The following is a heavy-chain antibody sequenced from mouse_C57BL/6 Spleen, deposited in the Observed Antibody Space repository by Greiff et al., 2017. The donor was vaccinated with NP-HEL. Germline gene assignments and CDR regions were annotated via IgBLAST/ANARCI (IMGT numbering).Heavy chain of an antibody. V-gene: IGHV1-80*01. D-gene: IGHD1-1*01. Sequence: VQLQQSGAELVKPGASVKISCKASGYAFSSYWMNWVKQRPGKGLEWIGQIYPGDGDTNYNGKFKGKATLTADTSSSTAYMQLSSLTSEDSAVYFGARWGVVATHWYFDVWGTGTTVTVSS. CDR3: ARWGVVATHWYFDV. J-gene: IGHJ1*03. CDR1: GYAFSSYW. CDR2: IYPGDGDT.